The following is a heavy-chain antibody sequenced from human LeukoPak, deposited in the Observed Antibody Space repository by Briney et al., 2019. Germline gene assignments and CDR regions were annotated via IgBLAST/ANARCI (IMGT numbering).Heavy chain of an antibody. J-gene: IGHJ5*02. Sequence: SETLSLTCTVSGDSVSSADSYWSWIRQSPGKGLEWIGYINNGGTTNYNPSLKSRVTISVDTSRNQFSLRLTSVTAADTAVYSCARRMYGDYGRWFDPWGQGTLVTVSS. CDR2: INNGGTT. V-gene: IGHV4-61*08. D-gene: IGHD4-17*01. CDR1: GDSVSSADSY. CDR3: ARRMYGDYGRWFDP.